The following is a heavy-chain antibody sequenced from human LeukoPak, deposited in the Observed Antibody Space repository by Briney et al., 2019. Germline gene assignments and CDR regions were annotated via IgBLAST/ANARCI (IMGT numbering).Heavy chain of an antibody. V-gene: IGHV3-64D*09. CDR1: GFTFSSYA. CDR3: VKGPWGSDYELSDRCYFDY. CDR2: IISNGGST. Sequence: GGSLRLSCSASGFTFSSYAMHWGRQAPGKGLEYVSAIISNGGSTSYADSVKGRFTISRDNSQNTLYLQMSSLRAEETAVYYCVKGPWGSDYELSDRCYFDYWGQGTLVTVSS. J-gene: IGHJ4*02. D-gene: IGHD3-16*01.